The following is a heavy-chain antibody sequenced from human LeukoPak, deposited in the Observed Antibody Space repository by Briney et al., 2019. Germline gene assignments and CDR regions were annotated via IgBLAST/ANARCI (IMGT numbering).Heavy chain of an antibody. D-gene: IGHD4-23*01. CDR1: GGSISGYY. CDR2: IYYSGST. J-gene: IGHJ2*01. V-gene: IGHV4-59*01. CDR3: ARSVVTLYWYFDL. Sequence: PSETLSLTCTVSGGSISGYYYNWIRQPPGKGLEWIGYIYYSGSTNYNPSLKSRVTISLDTSKNQFSLNLSSVTTAATAVYYCARSVVTLYWYFDLWGRGTLVTVSS.